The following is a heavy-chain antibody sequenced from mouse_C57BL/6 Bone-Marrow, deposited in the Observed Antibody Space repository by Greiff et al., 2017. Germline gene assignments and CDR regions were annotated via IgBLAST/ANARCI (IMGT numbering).Heavy chain of an antibody. V-gene: IGHV1-64*01. CDR3: ARGFYYGSSYVDY. CDR1: GYTFTSYW. D-gene: IGHD1-1*01. Sequence: QVQLQQPGAELVKPGASVKLSCKASGYTFTSYWMHWVKQRPGQGLEWIGMIHPNSGSTNYNEKFKSKATLTVDKSSSTAYMQLSSLTSEDSAVYYCARGFYYGSSYVDYWGQGTTLTVSS. J-gene: IGHJ2*01. CDR2: IHPNSGST.